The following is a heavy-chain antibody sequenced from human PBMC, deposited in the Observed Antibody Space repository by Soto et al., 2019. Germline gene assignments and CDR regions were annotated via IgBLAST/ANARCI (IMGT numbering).Heavy chain of an antibody. CDR3: AREEYSSSGGYYYYYGMDV. CDR1: GGSISSYY. D-gene: IGHD6-6*01. CDR2: IYYSGST. V-gene: IGHV4-59*01. Sequence: PSETLSLTCTVPGGSISSYYWSWIRQPPGKGLEWIGYIYYSGSTNYNPSLKSRVTISVDTSKNQFSLKLSSVTAADTAVYYCAREEYSSSGGYYYYYGMDVWGQGTTVTVSS. J-gene: IGHJ6*02.